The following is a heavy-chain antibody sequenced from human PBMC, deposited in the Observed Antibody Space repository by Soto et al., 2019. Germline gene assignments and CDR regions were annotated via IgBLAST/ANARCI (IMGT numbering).Heavy chain of an antibody. J-gene: IGHJ5*02. CDR2: INHSGST. Sequence: SETLSLTCAVYGGSFSGYYWSWIRQPPGKGLEWIGEINHSGSTNYNPSLKSRVTISVDTSKNQFSLKLSSVTAADTAVYYCAGHGFIAAAANNWFDPWGQGTLVTVSS. CDR1: GGSFSGYY. CDR3: AGHGFIAAAANNWFDP. V-gene: IGHV4-34*01. D-gene: IGHD6-13*01.